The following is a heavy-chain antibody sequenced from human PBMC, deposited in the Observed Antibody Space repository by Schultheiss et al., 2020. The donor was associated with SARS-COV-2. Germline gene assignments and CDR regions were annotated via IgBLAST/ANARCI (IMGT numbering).Heavy chain of an antibody. CDR2: ISYDGSNK. J-gene: IGHJ4*02. V-gene: IGHV3-30*18. CDR1: GFTFSSYG. CDR3: ANIVGGYGDYVSDY. Sequence: GGSLRLSCAASGFTFSSYGMHWVRQAPGKGLEWVAVISYDGSNKYYADSVKGRFTISRDNSKNTLYLQMNSLRAEDTAVYYCANIVGGYGDYVSDYWGQGTLVTVSS. D-gene: IGHD4-17*01.